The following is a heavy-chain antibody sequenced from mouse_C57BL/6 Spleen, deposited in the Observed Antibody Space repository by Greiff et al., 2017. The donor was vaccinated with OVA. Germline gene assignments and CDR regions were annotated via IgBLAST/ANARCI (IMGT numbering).Heavy chain of an antibody. D-gene: IGHD1-1*01. CDR3: TRDYYGSSYAFYAMDY. CDR2: ISSGGDYI. J-gene: IGHJ4*01. Sequence: EVKLVESGEGLVKPGGSLKLSCAASGFTFSSYAMSWVRQTPEKRLEWVAYISSGGDYIYYADTVKGRFTISRDNARNTLYLQMSSLKSVDTAMYYCTRDYYGSSYAFYAMDYWGQGTSVTVSS. CDR1: GFTFSSYA. V-gene: IGHV5-9-1*02.